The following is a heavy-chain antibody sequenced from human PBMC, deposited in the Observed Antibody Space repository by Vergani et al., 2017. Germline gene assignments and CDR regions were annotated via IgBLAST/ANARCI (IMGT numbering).Heavy chain of an antibody. D-gene: IGHD2-2*02. Sequence: EVQLLESGGGLVQPGGSLRLSCGASGFTFSSYAMTWVRQAPGKGLEWIGRIRSKNDGGTADYAAPLKGRFTISRDDSKDSAFLLVNNLKTEDTAVYFCYTDYHDYWGQGTLVTVSS. V-gene: IGHV3-15*01. CDR1: GFTFSSYA. J-gene: IGHJ4*02. CDR2: IRSKNDGGTA. CDR3: YTDYHDY.